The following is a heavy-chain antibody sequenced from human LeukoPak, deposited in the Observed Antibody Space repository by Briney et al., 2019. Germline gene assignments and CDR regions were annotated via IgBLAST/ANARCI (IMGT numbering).Heavy chain of an antibody. J-gene: IGHJ4*02. Sequence: PSQTLSLTCTVSGGSISSYYWSWIRQPPGKGLEWIGYIYYSGSTNYNPSLKSRVTISVDTSKNQFSLKLSSVTAADTAVYYCARGVSYYDFWSGYSHDYYFDYWGQGALVTVSS. CDR1: GGSISSYY. CDR2: IYYSGST. CDR3: ARGVSYYDFWSGYSHDYYFDY. V-gene: IGHV4-59*01. D-gene: IGHD3-3*01.